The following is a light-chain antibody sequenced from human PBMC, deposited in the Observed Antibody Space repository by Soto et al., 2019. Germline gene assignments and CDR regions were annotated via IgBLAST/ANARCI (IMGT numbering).Light chain of an antibody. Sequence: QSALTQPASVSASPGQSITISCTGTSSDVGAYNYVSWYQQHPGKAPKLIIYEVNNRPSGVSNRFSGSKSGSAASLTISGLQAEDEADYYCSSYTTISTLAYVFGTGTKLTVL. CDR3: SSYTTISTLAYV. J-gene: IGLJ1*01. CDR2: EVN. CDR1: SSDVGAYNY. V-gene: IGLV2-14*01.